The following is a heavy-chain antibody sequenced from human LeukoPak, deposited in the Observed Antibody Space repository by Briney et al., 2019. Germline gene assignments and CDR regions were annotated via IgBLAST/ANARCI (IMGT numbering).Heavy chain of an antibody. CDR3: ARDRRLGAAGTFDI. CDR2: IYSGGST. D-gene: IGHD1-26*01. Sequence: GGSLRLSCTASGFTFGDSAMSWVRQAPGKGLEWVSVIYSGGSTYSANADSVKGRFTISRDNSKNTLHLQMNSLRVEDTAVYYCARDRRLGAAGTFDIWGQGTMVTVSS. J-gene: IGHJ3*02. CDR1: GFTFGDSA. V-gene: IGHV3-66*01.